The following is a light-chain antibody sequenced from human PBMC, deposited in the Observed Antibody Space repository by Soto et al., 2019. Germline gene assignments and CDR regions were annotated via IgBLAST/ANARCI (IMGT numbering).Light chain of an antibody. CDR1: SSDVGSYNP. CDR2: EVS. CDR3: CSYAGSSTFWV. Sequence: QSALTQPASVSGSPGQSITISCTGTSSDVGSYNPVSWYQQHPGKAPKLMIYEVSKRPSGVSNRFSGSKSGNTASLTISGLQAEDEADYYCCSYAGSSTFWVFGTGTKVTVL. J-gene: IGLJ1*01. V-gene: IGLV2-23*02.